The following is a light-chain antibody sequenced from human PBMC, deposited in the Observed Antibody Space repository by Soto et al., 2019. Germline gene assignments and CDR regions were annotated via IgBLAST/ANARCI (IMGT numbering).Light chain of an antibody. CDR1: QTVRNNY. J-gene: IGKJ4*01. CDR3: QQFSSYPLT. CDR2: DES. Sequence: EFVLTQSPGTLSLSPGERATLSCRASQTVRNNYLAWYQQKTGQAPRLLIYDESSRATGIPDRFSGGGSGTDLTLTISRLEPEDFAVYYCQQFSSYPLTFGGGTKVDIK. V-gene: IGKV3-20*01.